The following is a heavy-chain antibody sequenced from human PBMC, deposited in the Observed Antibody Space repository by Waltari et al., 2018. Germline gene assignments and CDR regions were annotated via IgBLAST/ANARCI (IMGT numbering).Heavy chain of an antibody. CDR3: ARGGDDDNWYPGFFDS. D-gene: IGHD1-1*01. J-gene: IGHJ4*02. V-gene: IGHV3-74*01. CDR1: GFAFSNLW. Sequence: EVQLVESGGGLAQPGGSLRLSCVASGFAFSNLWMHWGHQAPGKGLVWDWRIKIDGSGARYSDSVKGRFVVTRDNAKNTLYLEINSLGAEDTAVYYCARGGDDDNWYPGFFDSWGQGTLVTVSS. CDR2: IKIDGSGA.